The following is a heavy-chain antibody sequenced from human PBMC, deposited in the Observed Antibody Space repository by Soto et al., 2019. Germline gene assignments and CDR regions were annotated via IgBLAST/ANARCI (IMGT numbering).Heavy chain of an antibody. CDR3: ARSLVNGTYEAFDI. J-gene: IGHJ3*02. V-gene: IGHV5-51*03. CDR2: IYPGDSDT. Sequence: EVYLAQYGAEVQKPGEALKISCKGSGYNFNRYWIGWVRQMPGKGLEWMGVIYPGDSDTRYSPSLQGQVTISADKSSSAAYLQWSSLQASDTATYYCARSLVNGTYEAFDIWGQGTMVTVSS. D-gene: IGHD6-13*01. CDR1: GYNFNRYW.